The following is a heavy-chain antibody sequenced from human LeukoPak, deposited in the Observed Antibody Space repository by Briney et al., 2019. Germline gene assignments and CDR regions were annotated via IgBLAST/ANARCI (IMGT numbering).Heavy chain of an antibody. J-gene: IGHJ4*02. D-gene: IGHD1-26*01. Sequence: SETLSLTCTVSGGSIINYYWSWIRQPAGKELEWIGRIYSSGSTNYNPSLKSRVTISVDTSKNQFSLKLSSVTAADTAVYYCARLYGGNFDYWGQGTLVTVSS. V-gene: IGHV4-4*07. CDR2: IYSSGST. CDR3: ARLYGGNFDY. CDR1: GGSIINYY.